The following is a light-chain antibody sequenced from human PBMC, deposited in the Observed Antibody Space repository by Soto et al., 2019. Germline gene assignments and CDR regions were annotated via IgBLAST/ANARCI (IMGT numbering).Light chain of an antibody. CDR1: QSISSY. CDR2: AAS. CDR3: QQSYSPPST. V-gene: IGKV1-39*01. J-gene: IGKJ1*01. Sequence: DIQMTQSPSSLSASVGDRVTITCRASQSISSYLNWYQQKPGKAPEHLIYAASNLQSGVPLRFSGSGSGTDFTLTISSLQPEDFAIYYCQQSYSPPSTFGQGTRVE.